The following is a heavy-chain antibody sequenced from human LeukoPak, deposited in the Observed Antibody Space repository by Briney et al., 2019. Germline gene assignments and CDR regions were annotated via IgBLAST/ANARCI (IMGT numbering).Heavy chain of an antibody. V-gene: IGHV3-64D*06. J-gene: IGHJ4*02. CDR3: VKVGNTSSWKKQNGSPP. CDR1: GFTFSSYA. Sequence: PGGSLRLSCSASGFTFSSYAMHWVRQAPGKGLEYVSAISSNGGSTYYADSVKGRFTISRDNSKNTLYLQMSSLRAEDTAVYYCVKVGNTSSWKKQNGSPPGGKETLVTFP. D-gene: IGHD6-13*01. CDR2: ISSNGGST.